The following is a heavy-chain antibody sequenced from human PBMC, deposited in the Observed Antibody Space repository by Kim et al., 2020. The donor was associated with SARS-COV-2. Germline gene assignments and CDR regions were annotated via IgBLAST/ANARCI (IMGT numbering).Heavy chain of an antibody. V-gene: IGHV1-2*02. D-gene: IGHD2-2*01. J-gene: IGHJ5*02. CDR2: INPSNGDT. CDR3: ARDTDLGSPAASISWFDH. Sequence: ASVKVSCKTSGYTFLGHYIHWVRLAPGQGLEWMGWINPSNGDTNYPLKFQPRVTMTRDTSISTVYMELSSLQFDDTAVYYCARDTDLGSPAASISWFDHWGQGTLVTVSS. CDR1: GYTFLGHY.